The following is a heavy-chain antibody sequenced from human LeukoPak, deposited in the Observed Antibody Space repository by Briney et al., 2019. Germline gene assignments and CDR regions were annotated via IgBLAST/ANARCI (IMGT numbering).Heavy chain of an antibody. J-gene: IGHJ4*02. CDR1: GFTFNSYG. Sequence: GGSLRLSCAASGFTFNSYGMSWIRQAPGKGLEWVSANGARGGGPYYADSVNGRFIISRDNSKNTLYLQMDRLRVEDTAVYYCGKGDVGAAPHYWGQGTLVTVSS. D-gene: IGHD2-15*01. CDR2: NGARGGGP. V-gene: IGHV3-23*01. CDR3: GKGDVGAAPHY.